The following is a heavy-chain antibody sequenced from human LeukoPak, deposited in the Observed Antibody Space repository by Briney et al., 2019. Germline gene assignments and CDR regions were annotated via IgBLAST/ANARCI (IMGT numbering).Heavy chain of an antibody. Sequence: ASVKVSCXASGYTFTSYGISWVRQARGQGLEWMAWISTYTGKSNYAQKLQGRVAMTTDTSTTTVHMEMRSLRSDDTAVYYCARHKVHMIRGLILGPGSMDVWGKGTTVTVSS. CDR3: ARHKVHMIRGLILGPGSMDV. D-gene: IGHD3-10*01. CDR1: GYTFTSYG. CDR2: ISTYTGKS. V-gene: IGHV1-18*01. J-gene: IGHJ6*03.